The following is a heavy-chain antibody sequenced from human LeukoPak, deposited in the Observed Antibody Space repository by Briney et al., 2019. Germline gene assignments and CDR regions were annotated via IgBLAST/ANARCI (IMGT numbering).Heavy chain of an antibody. CDR3: ARDHDWSFDL. J-gene: IGHJ4*02. D-gene: IGHD1-1*01. CDR2: INSDTNIT. V-gene: IGHV3-48*02. CDR1: GFSFSSYP. Sequence: GSLRLSCVASGFSFSSYPMNWVRQAPGKGLEWVSHINSDTNITSYTASVSGRFTISRDNAKNSLYLHVNSLRDEDTAVYYCARDHDWSFDLWGQGALVTVSS.